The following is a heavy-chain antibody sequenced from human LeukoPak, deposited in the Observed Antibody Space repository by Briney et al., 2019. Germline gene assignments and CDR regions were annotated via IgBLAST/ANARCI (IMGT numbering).Heavy chain of an antibody. V-gene: IGHV4-61*01. J-gene: IGHJ4*02. CDR2: IYYSGST. D-gene: IGHD3-10*01. CDR3: ARDSTMVRGLEYYFDY. CDR1: GGSVSSGSYY. Sequence: KPSETLSLTCTVSGGSVSSGSYYWSWIRQPPGKGLEWIGYIYYSGSTNYNPSLKSRVTISVDTSKNQSSLKLSSVTAADTAVYYCARDSTMVRGLEYYFDYWGQGTLVTVSS.